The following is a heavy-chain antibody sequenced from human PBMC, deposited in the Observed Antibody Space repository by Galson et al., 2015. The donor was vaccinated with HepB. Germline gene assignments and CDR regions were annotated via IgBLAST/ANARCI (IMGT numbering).Heavy chain of an antibody. CDR2: ISHDGSNR. J-gene: IGHJ4*02. V-gene: IGHV3-30*03. Sequence: SLRLSCAASGFIFSNFDMHWVRQAPGKGLEWVAVISHDGSNRYFADSVKGRFTISRDNSKNTLYLNMNSLRVEDTAVYYCALWFGESYWGQGNLVTVSS. D-gene: IGHD3-10*01. CDR3: ALWFGESY. CDR1: GFIFSNFD.